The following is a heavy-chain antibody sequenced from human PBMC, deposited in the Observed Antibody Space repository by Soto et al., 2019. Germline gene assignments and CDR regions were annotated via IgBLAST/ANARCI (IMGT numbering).Heavy chain of an antibody. D-gene: IGHD6-19*01. CDR3: ARESYSGGVCSCDL. CDR1: GGSITNHY. V-gene: IGHV4-4*07. CDR2: AYSTGST. Sequence: QVHLQESGPGLVKPSETLSLTCTVSGGSITNHYWSWIRQPAGKELEWIGRAYSTGSTNYKPSLRSRVTMSLDTSKMQFSLQLTSVTAADTALYYCARESYSGGVCSCDLWGRGTLVTVSS. J-gene: IGHJ2*01.